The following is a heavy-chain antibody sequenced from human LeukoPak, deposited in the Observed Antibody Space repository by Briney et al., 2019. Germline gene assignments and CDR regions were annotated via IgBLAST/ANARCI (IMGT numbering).Heavy chain of an antibody. J-gene: IGHJ4*02. V-gene: IGHV3-53*01. CDR1: GFTFSSYW. D-gene: IGHD3-10*02. CDR2: IYSGGST. Sequence: PGGSLRLSCAASGFTFSSYWMNWVRQAPGKGLEWVSVIYSGGSTYYADSVKGRFTISRDNSKNTLYLQMNSLRAEDTAVYYCARARGITMLPHYWGQGTLVTVSS. CDR3: ARARGITMLPHY.